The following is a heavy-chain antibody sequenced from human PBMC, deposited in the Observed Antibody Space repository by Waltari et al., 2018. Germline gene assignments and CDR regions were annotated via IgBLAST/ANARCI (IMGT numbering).Heavy chain of an antibody. CDR2: ISSSSSYI. CDR3: ARGSGTRYFDY. Sequence: EVQLVESGGGLVKPGGSLRLSCAASGFPFSSYSITWVRQAPGKGLEWVSSISSSSSYIYYADSVKGRFTISRDNAKNSLYLQMNSLRAEDTAVYYCARGSGTRYFDYWGQGTLVTVSS. CDR1: GFPFSSYS. J-gene: IGHJ4*02. V-gene: IGHV3-21*01.